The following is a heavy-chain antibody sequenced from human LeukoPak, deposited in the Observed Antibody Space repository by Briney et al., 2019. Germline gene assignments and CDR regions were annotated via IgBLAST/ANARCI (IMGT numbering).Heavy chain of an antibody. Sequence: GGSLRVSCAASGFTLSFYAMSWVRQAPGKGLEWVAGITSSGNTTYYADPVKGRFTISRDNSKNTLYLQMNSLRAEDTAVYYCAKDQGYCSSTSCYLDYWGQGTLVTVSS. CDR3: AKDQGYCSSTSCYLDY. V-gene: IGHV3-23*01. D-gene: IGHD2-2*01. CDR1: GFTLSFYA. J-gene: IGHJ4*02. CDR2: ITSSGNTT.